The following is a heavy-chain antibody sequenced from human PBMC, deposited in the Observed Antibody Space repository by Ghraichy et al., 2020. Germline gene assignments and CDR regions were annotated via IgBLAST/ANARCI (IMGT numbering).Heavy chain of an antibody. CDR2: IYPDDSDT. V-gene: IGHV5-51*01. Sequence: GESLNISCKGSRYSFTNYWIGWVRQMPGKGLEWMGIIYPDDSDTRYSPSFQGQVTISADKSISTAYLQWSSLKASDTAMYYCARRQRWGQQLDLGYNMDVWGQGTTVTVSS. CDR3: ARRQRWGQQLDLGYNMDV. D-gene: IGHD6-13*01. J-gene: IGHJ6*02. CDR1: RYSFTNYW.